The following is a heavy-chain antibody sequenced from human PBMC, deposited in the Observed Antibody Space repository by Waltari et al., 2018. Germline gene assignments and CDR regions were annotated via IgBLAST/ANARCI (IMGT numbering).Heavy chain of an antibody. CDR1: GFTFSGSA. Sequence: EVQLVESGGGLVQPGGSLKLSCAASGFTFSGSAMHWVRQASGKGLGWVGRIRSKATSYATAYAASVKGRFTISRDDSKNTAYLQMNSLKTEDTAVYYCTRQGDYWGQGTLVTVSS. CDR3: TRQGDY. J-gene: IGHJ4*02. V-gene: IGHV3-73*01. CDR2: IRSKATSYAT.